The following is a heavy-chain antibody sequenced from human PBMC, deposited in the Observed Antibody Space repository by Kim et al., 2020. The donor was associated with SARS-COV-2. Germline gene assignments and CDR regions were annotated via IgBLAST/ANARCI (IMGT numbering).Heavy chain of an antibody. CDR2: GNT. CDR3: ARRGATLVY. Sequence: GNTNYAQKLQGRVTMTTDTSTSTAYMELRSLGSDDTAVYYCARRGATLVYWGPGTLVTVSS. V-gene: IGHV1-18*01. J-gene: IGHJ4*02. D-gene: IGHD1-26*01.